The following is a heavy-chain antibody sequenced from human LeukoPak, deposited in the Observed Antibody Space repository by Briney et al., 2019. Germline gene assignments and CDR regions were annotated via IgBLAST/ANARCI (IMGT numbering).Heavy chain of an antibody. D-gene: IGHD5-18*01. V-gene: IGHV1-69*13. Sequence: GASVKVSCKASGGTFSSYAISWVRQAPGQGLEWMGGIIPIFGTANYAQKFQGRVTITADESTSTAYMELSRLRSDDTAVYYCARESYSYGSRPYYYGMDAWGQGTTVTVSS. J-gene: IGHJ6*02. CDR3: ARESYSYGSRPYYYGMDA. CDR1: GGTFSSYA. CDR2: IIPIFGTA.